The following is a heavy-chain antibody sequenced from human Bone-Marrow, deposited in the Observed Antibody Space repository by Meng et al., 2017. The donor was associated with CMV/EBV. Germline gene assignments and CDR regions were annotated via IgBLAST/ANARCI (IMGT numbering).Heavy chain of an antibody. CDR2: IYSGGST. CDR3: AKDPAGTTYPYGMDV. D-gene: IGHD1-7*01. Sequence: GESLKISCAASGFTVSSNYMSWVRQAPGKGLEWVSVIYSGGSTYYADSVKGRFTISRDNSKNTLYLQMNSLRAEDTAVYYCAKDPAGTTYPYGMDVWGQGTTVTVSS. CDR1: GFTVSSNY. V-gene: IGHV3-53*01. J-gene: IGHJ6*02.